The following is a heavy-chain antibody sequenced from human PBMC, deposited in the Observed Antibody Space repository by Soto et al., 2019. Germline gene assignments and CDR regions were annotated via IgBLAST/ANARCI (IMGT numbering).Heavy chain of an antibody. CDR3: ARGVHYDSSGYYYFY. CDR2: ITPIFGTA. Sequence: GASVKVSCKASGGTFSSYAISWVRQAPGQGLEWMGGITPIFGTANYAQKFQGRVTITADESTSTAYMELRSLRSEDTAVYYCARGVHYDSSGYYYFYWGQGTLVTVSS. CDR1: GGTFSSYA. J-gene: IGHJ4*02. D-gene: IGHD3-22*01. V-gene: IGHV1-69*13.